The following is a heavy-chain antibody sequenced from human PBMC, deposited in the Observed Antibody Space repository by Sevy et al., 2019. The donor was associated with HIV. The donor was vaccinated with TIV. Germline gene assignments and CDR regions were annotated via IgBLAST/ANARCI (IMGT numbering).Heavy chain of an antibody. J-gene: IGHJ4*02. V-gene: IGHV1-2*02. CDR2: INPNSRAT. CDR1: GYSFTDHY. D-gene: IGHD3-10*01. Sequence: AAVKVSCKASGYSFTDHYIHWVGQAPGHGLERMGWINPNSRATAYAPTLQGRVTVTRDTSISTAYMELTRLRSDDTAVYYCASHAEYDYGSLLDYWGQGTMVTVSS. CDR3: ASHAEYDYGSLLDY.